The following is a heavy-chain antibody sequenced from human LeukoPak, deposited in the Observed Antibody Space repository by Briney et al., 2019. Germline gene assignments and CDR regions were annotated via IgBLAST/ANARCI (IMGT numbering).Heavy chain of an antibody. Sequence: GGSLRLSCAASGFTFSSYAMSWVRQAPGKGLEWVSAISGSGGSTYYADSAKGRFTISRDNSKNTLYLQMNSLRAEDTAVYYCAKDLALRDIVVVVAATGSPIDYWGQGTLVTVSS. CDR2: ISGSGGST. D-gene: IGHD2-15*01. CDR1: GFTFSSYA. CDR3: AKDLALRDIVVVVAATGSPIDY. J-gene: IGHJ4*02. V-gene: IGHV3-23*01.